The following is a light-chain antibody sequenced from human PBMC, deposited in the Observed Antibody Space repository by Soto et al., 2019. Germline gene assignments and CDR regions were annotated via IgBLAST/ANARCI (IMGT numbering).Light chain of an antibody. Sequence: EIVLTQSPATLSLSPGERATLSCRASQSVGSSLAWYQQKPGQAPRLLIYDASTRATGIPARFSGSGSGTDFTLTISSLEPEDFEVYYCQQRTNWPLTFGGGTKVEIK. J-gene: IGKJ4*01. CDR1: QSVGSS. V-gene: IGKV3-11*01. CDR3: QQRTNWPLT. CDR2: DAS.